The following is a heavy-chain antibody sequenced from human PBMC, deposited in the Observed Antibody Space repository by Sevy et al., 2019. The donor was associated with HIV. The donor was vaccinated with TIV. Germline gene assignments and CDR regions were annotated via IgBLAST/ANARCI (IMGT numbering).Heavy chain of an antibody. CDR1: GFTFSNYW. CDR3: ARDCSSTSCLWGMDV. CDR2: IKRDGSEK. J-gene: IGHJ6*02. Sequence: GGSLRLSCAASGFTFSNYWMSWVRQAPGKGLEWVANIKRDGSEKYYVASVKGRFTISRDNANNSLYLQMNSLRAEDTAVYYCARDCSSTSCLWGMDVWGQGTTVTVSS. D-gene: IGHD2-2*01. V-gene: IGHV3-7*03.